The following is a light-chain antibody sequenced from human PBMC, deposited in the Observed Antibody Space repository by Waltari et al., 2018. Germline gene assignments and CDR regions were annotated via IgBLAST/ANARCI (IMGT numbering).Light chain of an antibody. J-gene: IGLJ1*01. CDR3: NCRDTSGNHYV. Sequence: SSEVTQDPSVSVALGQTVRITCQGDILRSHFASWYQQMPGQAPILVIYGQNARPSGIPDRFSGSASGDTASLTITGVQAEDEADYYCNCRDTSGNHYVFGPGTKVTVL. V-gene: IGLV3-19*01. CDR1: ILRSHF. CDR2: GQN.